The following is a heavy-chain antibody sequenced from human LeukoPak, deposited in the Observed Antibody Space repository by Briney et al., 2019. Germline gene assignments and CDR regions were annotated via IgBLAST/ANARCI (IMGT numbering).Heavy chain of an antibody. CDR1: GFTFSSYA. CDR2: VSSNGAKT. CDR3: ARNQQLGGHSYYYYGMDV. J-gene: IGHJ6*02. V-gene: IGHV3-23*01. Sequence: GGSLRLSCAASGFTFSSYAITWVRQAPGKGLEWVSAVSSNGAKTYYADSVKGRFTISRDNYKNMVFLQMNSLRAEDTAVYYCARNQQLGGHSYYYYGMDVWGQGTTVTVSS. D-gene: IGHD3-16*01.